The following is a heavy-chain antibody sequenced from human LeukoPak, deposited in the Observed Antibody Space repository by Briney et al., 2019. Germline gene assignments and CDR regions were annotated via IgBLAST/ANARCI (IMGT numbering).Heavy chain of an antibody. D-gene: IGHD2-2*01. CDR1: GFTFSSYS. V-gene: IGHV3-21*01. J-gene: IGHJ3*02. CDR3: ARGGAAITSAFDI. Sequence: GGSLRLSCVASGFTFSSYSMNWVRQAPGKGLEWVSSISSSSSYIYYADSVKGRFTISRDNAKNSLYLQMNSLRAEDTAVYYCARGGAAITSAFDIWGQGTMVTVSS. CDR2: ISSSSSYI.